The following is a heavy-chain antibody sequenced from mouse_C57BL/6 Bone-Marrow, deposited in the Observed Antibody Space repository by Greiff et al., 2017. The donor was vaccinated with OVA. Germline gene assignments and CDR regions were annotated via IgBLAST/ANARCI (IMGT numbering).Heavy chain of an antibody. V-gene: IGHV5-6*01. CDR2: ISSGGSYT. D-gene: IGHD2-14*01. CDR3: ARHEVSRRFAY. Sequence: EVQLVESGGDLVKPGGSLKLSCAASGFTFSSYGMSWVRQTPDKRLAWVATISSGGSYTYYPDSVKGRFTISRDNAKNTLYLQMSSLKSEDTAMYYCARHEVSRRFAYWGQGTLVTVSA. J-gene: IGHJ3*01. CDR1: GFTFSSYG.